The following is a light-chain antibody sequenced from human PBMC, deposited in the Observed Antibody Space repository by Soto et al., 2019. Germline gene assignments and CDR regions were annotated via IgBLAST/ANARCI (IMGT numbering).Light chain of an antibody. J-gene: IGLJ1*01. V-gene: IGLV1-40*01. Sequence: QSVLTQPPSVSGAPGQRVTISCTGSSSNIGAGFDVRWYQQLPGTAPKLLIYGNINWPSGVPGRFSGSKSGTSASLAISGLQSEDEADYYCQSYDSSLGVSYVFGTGTKVTVL. CDR3: QSYDSSLGVSYV. CDR1: SSNIGAGFD. CDR2: GNI.